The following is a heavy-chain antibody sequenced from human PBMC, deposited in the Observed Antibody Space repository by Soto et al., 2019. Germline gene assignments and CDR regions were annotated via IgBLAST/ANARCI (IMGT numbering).Heavy chain of an antibody. Sequence: GGSLRLSCAASGFTFSSYGMHWVRQAPGKGLEWVAVIWYDGSNKYYADSVKGRCTISRDNSKNTLYLQMNSLRAEDTAVYYRTRAAARFDAFDMWGQGTMVTLSS. CDR2: IWYDGSNK. CDR3: TRAAARFDAFDM. CDR1: GFTFSSYG. D-gene: IGHD6-13*01. V-gene: IGHV3-33*01. J-gene: IGHJ3*02.